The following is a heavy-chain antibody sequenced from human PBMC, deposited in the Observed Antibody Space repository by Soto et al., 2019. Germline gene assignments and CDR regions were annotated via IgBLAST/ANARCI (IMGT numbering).Heavy chain of an antibody. CDR2: IYHSGST. V-gene: IGHV4-4*02. Sequence: SETLSLTCAVSGGSISSSNWWSWVRQPPGKGLEWIGEIYHSGSTNYNPSLKSRVTISVDRSKNQVSPKLSSVTAADTAVYYCASLYGDPGGYYFDYWGQGTLVTVSS. J-gene: IGHJ4*02. D-gene: IGHD4-17*01. CDR1: GGSISSSNW. CDR3: ASLYGDPGGYYFDY.